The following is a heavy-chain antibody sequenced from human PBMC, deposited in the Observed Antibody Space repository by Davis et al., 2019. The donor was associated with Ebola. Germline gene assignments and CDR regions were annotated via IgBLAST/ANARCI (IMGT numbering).Heavy chain of an antibody. CDR1: GFTSSSYA. J-gene: IGHJ4*02. CDR2: ISYDGSNK. CDR3: ARGFRHESPLDY. Sequence: GESLKISCAASGFTSSSYAMHWVRPAPGKGLEWVAVISYDGSNKYYADSVKGRFTISRDNSKNTLYLQMNRLRAEDTAVYYCARGFRHESPLDYWGQGTLVTVSS. V-gene: IGHV3-30-3*01.